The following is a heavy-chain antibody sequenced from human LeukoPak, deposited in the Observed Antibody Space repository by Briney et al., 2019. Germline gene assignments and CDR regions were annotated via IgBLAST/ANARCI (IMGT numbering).Heavy chain of an antibody. CDR3: AIGTWLQLPRL. J-gene: IGHJ4*02. D-gene: IGHD5-24*01. CDR2: IGYSGST. V-gene: IGHV4-59*01. Sequence: SETLSLPCTVSGGPISTYYWRWTRQPPGKGLAWIGYIGYSGSTDYTPSLRSRVTISVDTSKNQFSLKLSSVTAADTAVYYCAIGTWLQLPRLWGQGTLVTVSS. CDR1: GGPISTYY.